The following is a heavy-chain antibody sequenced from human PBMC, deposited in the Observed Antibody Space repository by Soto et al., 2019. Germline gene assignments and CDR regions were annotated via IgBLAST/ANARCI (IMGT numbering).Heavy chain of an antibody. D-gene: IGHD3-10*01. CDR1: GYSFTTYW. CDR2: IYPGDSDT. V-gene: IGHV5-51*01. J-gene: IGHJ6*02. Sequence: PGASLKISCKSSGYSFTTYWIGWVRQMPGKGLEWMGIIYPGDSDTKYSPSFQGQVTISADRSTSTAFLQWSSLKASDTAMYYCARSGSGIYERSKYYFYGLDVWGQGTTVTVSS. CDR3: ARSGSGIYERSKYYFYGLDV.